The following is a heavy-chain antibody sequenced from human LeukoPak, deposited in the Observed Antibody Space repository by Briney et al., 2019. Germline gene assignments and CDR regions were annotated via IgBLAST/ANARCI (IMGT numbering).Heavy chain of an antibody. CDR2: ISGSAGST. CDR1: GFIFSTYA. CDR3: VKDASGWRGYYED. V-gene: IGHV3-23*01. J-gene: IGHJ4*02. D-gene: IGHD6-25*01. Sequence: PGGSLRLSCAASGFIFSTYAMTWVRQAPGKGLEWVSTISGSAGSTNYADSVRGRFTIFRDNSKNTLHLQMDSLRAEDTALYYCVKDASGWRGYYEDWGQGTLVTVSS.